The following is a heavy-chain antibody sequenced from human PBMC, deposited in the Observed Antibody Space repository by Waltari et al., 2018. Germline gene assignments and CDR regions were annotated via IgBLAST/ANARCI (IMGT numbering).Heavy chain of an antibody. Sequence: QVQLVESGGGVVQPGRSLRLSCAASGFTFSSYGMHWVRQAPGKGLEWVAVIWYDGSNKYYADSVKGRFTISRDNSKNTLYLQMNSLRAEDTAMYYCAQGAQNSGRRYYYYMDVWGKGTTVTVSS. J-gene: IGHJ6*03. D-gene: IGHD1-26*01. V-gene: IGHV3-30*18. CDR2: IWYDGSNK. CDR3: AQGAQNSGRRYYYYMDV. CDR1: GFTFSSYG.